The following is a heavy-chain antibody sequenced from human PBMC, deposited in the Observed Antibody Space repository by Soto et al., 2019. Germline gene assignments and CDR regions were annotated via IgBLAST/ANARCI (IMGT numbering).Heavy chain of an antibody. CDR2: ITLTSCAI. CDR3: TRCGKGAACTKGPYFFDY. J-gene: IGHJ4*02. CDR1: GLPLSFYS. V-gene: IGHV3-48*02. Sequence: GGSLRLSCEASGLPLSFYSMNWVRQAPGKRMEWIEYITLTSCAINYADSVRGRFTISRDGASVFLHMKSLGDEDKAVYYCTRCGKGAACTKGPYFFDYCREGALVIGCS. D-gene: IGHD1-26*01.